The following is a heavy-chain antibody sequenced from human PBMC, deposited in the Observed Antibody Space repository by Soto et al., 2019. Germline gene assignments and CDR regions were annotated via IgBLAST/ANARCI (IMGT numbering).Heavy chain of an antibody. V-gene: IGHV3-15*01. J-gene: IGHJ3*02. Sequence: GSLRLSCAASGFTFSNAWMSWVRQAPGKGLEWVGRIKSKTDGGTTDYAAPVKGRFTISRDDSKNTLYLQMNSLKTEDTAVYYCTTVDYYDSSGYFDAFDIWGQGTMVTVSS. CDR3: TTVDYYDSSGYFDAFDI. D-gene: IGHD3-22*01. CDR1: GFTFSNAW. CDR2: IKSKTDGGTT.